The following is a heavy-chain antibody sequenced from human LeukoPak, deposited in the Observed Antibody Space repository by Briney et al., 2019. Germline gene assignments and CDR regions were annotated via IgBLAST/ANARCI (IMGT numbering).Heavy chain of an antibody. J-gene: IGHJ4*02. CDR1: GYSISSGYY. V-gene: IGHV4-38-2*02. D-gene: IGHD3-16*01. CDR2: IYHSGST. CDR3: ARGGAADY. Sequence: SETLSLTCTVSGYSISSGYYWGWIRQPPGKGLEWIGSIYHSGSTYYNPSLKSRVTISVDTSKNQFSLKLSSVTAADTAVYYCARGGAADYWCQGTMVLVSS.